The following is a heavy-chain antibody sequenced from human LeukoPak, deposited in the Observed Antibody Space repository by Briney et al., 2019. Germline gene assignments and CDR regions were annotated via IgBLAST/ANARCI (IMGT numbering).Heavy chain of an antibody. CDR3: ATAPLYSSSWYFRGYFDD. Sequence: AGGSLRLSCAASGFTFSNYWMSWVRLAPGKGLEWVAVISYDGSRKDYADSAKGRFTISRDNSKNALYLEMNSLTTEDTAVYYCATAPLYSSSWYFRGYFDDWGQGTLVTVSS. D-gene: IGHD6-13*01. V-gene: IGHV3-30*03. CDR2: ISYDGSRK. CDR1: GFTFSNYW. J-gene: IGHJ4*02.